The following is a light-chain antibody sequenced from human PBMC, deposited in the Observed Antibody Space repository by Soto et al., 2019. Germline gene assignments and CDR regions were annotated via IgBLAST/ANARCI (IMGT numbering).Light chain of an antibody. CDR2: GAS. V-gene: IGKV3-20*01. CDR1: QSVSSSF. CDR3: QQYGSSPWT. Sequence: EIVLTQSPGTLSLSPGERATLSCRASQSVSSSFLAWCQQKPGQAPRLLIYGASSRATGIPDRFSGSGSGTDFTLTISGLEPEDFAVYYCQQYGSSPWTFGQGTKVEIK. J-gene: IGKJ1*01.